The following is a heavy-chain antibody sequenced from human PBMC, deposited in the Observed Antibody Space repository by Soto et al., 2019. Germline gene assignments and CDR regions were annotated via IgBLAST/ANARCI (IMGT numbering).Heavy chain of an antibody. CDR3: AREMPPRRRPDYYETSGSVEY. Sequence: QVLLVQSGAEMKKPGSSMKVSCKASGGAFNNYAFSWLRQSPGQGLVWMGGIIPMFGTPKFAEKFQGRISITADDSTITVYLELSGLRSGDTAIYYCAREMPPRRRPDYYETSGSVEYWYQGTLVTDSS. V-gene: IGHV1-69*01. CDR2: IIPMFGTP. J-gene: IGHJ4*02. CDR1: GGAFNNYA. D-gene: IGHD3-22*01.